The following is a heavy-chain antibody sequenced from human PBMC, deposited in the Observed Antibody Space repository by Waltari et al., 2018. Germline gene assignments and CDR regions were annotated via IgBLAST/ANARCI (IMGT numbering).Heavy chain of an antibody. V-gene: IGHV1-69*14. Sequence: QVQLVQSGAEVKKPGSSVKVSCKASGGTFSSYAIRWVRQAPGQGLEWMGGIIPIFGTANYAQKFQGRVTITADKSTSTAYMELSSLRSEDTAVYYCARGAARDSSSWPLYYYYMDVWGKGTTVTVSS. D-gene: IGHD6-13*01. CDR1: GGTFSSYA. CDR3: ARGAARDSSSWPLYYYYMDV. J-gene: IGHJ6*03. CDR2: IIPIFGTA.